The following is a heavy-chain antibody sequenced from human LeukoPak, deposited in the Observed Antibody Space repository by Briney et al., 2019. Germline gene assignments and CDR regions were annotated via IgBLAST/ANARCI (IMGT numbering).Heavy chain of an antibody. Sequence: GGSLRLSCAASGFTLSSSSMNWVRQAPGKGLEWVSYISSSSSTIYYADSVKGRFTISRDNAKNSLYLQMNSLRAEDTAVYYCVRVGGLGSYGYYYGMDVWGQGTTVTVSS. J-gene: IGHJ6*02. CDR3: VRVGGLGSYGYYYGMDV. CDR2: ISSSSSTI. D-gene: IGHD3-10*01. CDR1: GFTLSSSS. V-gene: IGHV3-48*04.